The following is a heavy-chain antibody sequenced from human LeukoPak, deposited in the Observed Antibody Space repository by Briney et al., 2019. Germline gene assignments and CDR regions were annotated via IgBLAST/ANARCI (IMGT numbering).Heavy chain of an antibody. D-gene: IGHD3-10*01. CDR2: IDNSGTT. CDR1: GFIFSSSA. CDR3: AKSRGSGTYCFDY. V-gene: IGHV3-23*01. J-gene: IGHJ4*02. Sequence: GGSLRLSCAASGFIFSSSAMSWVRQAPGKGLEWVSTIDNSGTTYCPDSVKGRFTISRDNSKNTLYLQMNSLRAEDTATYSCAKSRGSGTYCFDYWGQGILVTVSS.